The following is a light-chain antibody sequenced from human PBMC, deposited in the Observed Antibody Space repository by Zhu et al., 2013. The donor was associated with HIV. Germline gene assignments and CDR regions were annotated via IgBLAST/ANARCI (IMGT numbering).Light chain of an antibody. CDR2: EAS. Sequence: ESVLTQSPSILSLSPGERATLSCRASQSVSSSNLAWYQQKSGQAPRLVIYEASRRATGIPDRFSGSGSGTDFTLTISRLESEDFAVYYCHQYGPSSGTFGQETKLEIK. J-gene: IGKJ2*01. CDR3: HQYGPSSGT. CDR1: QSVSSSN. V-gene: IGKV3-20*01.